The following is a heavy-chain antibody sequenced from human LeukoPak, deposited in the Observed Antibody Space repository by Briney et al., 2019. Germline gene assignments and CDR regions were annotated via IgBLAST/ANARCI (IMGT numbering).Heavy chain of an antibody. CDR3: ARHVGGTGASSGYYRHHDAFDI. Sequence: PSETLSLTCTVSGVSSSSSYWSWIRQPPGKGLEWIGYIFYTGDSNHNPSFKSRVSISLDTSKDQISLKLSSVTAADTAVYYCARHVGGTGASSGYYRHHDAFDIWGQGTMVTVSS. J-gene: IGHJ3*02. V-gene: IGHV4-59*08. CDR1: GVSSSSSY. CDR2: IFYTGDS. D-gene: IGHD3-22*01.